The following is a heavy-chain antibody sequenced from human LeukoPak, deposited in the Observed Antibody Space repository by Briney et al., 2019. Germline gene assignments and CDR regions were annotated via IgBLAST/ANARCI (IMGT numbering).Heavy chain of an antibody. V-gene: IGHV4-38-2*02. J-gene: IGHJ4*02. CDR3: ARDPTNYYDSSGFYW. CDR2: IYHSGST. CDR1: GYSISSGYY. Sequence: SETLSLTCAVSGYSISSGYYWGWIRQSPGKGPEWIGSIYHSGSTYYNPSLKSRVTISVDTSKNQFSLKLSSVTAADTAVYYCARDPTNYYDSSGFYWWGQGTLVTVSS. D-gene: IGHD3-22*01.